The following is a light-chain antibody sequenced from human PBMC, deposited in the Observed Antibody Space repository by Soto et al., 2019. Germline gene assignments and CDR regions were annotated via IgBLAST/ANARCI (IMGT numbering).Light chain of an antibody. V-gene: IGKV3-20*01. J-gene: IGKJ4*01. CDR3: QQYGSSPLT. CDR2: GAS. Sequence: EIVLTQSPGTLSFSPGERATLFCRASQSVTSSYLAWYQQKPGQSPRLLIYGASSRATGVPDRFSGSGSGTDFTLTISRLEPEDFAVYYCQQYGSSPLTFGGGTKVHIK. CDR1: QSVTSSY.